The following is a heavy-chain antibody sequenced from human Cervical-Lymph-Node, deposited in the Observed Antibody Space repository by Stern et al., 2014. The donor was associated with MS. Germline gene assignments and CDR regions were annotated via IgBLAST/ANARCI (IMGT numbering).Heavy chain of an antibody. CDR3: ARGGVSFDTGLVAFDY. V-gene: IGHV5-51*01. CDR1: GYTFTRYW. CDR2: IYPGDSDP. D-gene: IGHD2-15*01. Sequence: EVQLVQSGAEVKKPGESLKISCKDSGYTFTRYWIGWVRQMPGKGLEWMGIIYPGDSDPRYSAAFQGRVTISADKSINTAYLQWGSLEASDSATYYCARGGVSFDTGLVAFDYWGQGTLVTVSS. J-gene: IGHJ4*02.